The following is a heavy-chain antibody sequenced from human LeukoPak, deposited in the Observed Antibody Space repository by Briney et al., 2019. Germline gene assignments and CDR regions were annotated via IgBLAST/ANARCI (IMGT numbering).Heavy chain of an antibody. J-gene: IGHJ4*02. D-gene: IGHD6-19*01. CDR2: IIPILGIA. Sequence: SAKVSCKASGGTFSSYAISWVRQAPGQGLEWMGRIIPILGIANYAQKFQGRVTITADKSTSTAYMELSSLRSEDTAVYYCARGVGSGWSDYWGQGTLVTVSS. CDR1: GGTFSSYA. CDR3: ARGVGSGWSDY. V-gene: IGHV1-69*04.